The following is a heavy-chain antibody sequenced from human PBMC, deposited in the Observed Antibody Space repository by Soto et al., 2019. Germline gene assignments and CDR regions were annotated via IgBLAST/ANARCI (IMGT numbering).Heavy chain of an antibody. CDR3: ARDYVVVPAAISYYYGMDV. CDR2: IIPIFGTA. J-gene: IGHJ6*02. D-gene: IGHD2-2*01. CDR1: GGTFSSYA. Sequence: GPSVKVSCKASGGTFSSYAISWVRQAPGQGLEWMGGIIPIFGTANYAQKFQGRVTITADESTSTAYMELSSLRSEDTAVYYCARDYVVVPAAISYYYGMDVWGQGTTVTVSS. V-gene: IGHV1-69*13.